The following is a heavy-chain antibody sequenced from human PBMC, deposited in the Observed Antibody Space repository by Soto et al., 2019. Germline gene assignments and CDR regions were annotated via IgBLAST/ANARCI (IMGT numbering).Heavy chain of an antibody. V-gene: IGHV3-23*01. Sequence: GGSLRLSCAASGFTFSNYTMSWVRQAPGKGREWVSTISGRGGNTYYADSVKGRFTISRDNSRNTLYLQMDSLRVEDSAVYACAKAGCSGGTCYFYYFDYWGQGALVTVSS. CDR2: ISGRGGNT. J-gene: IGHJ4*02. CDR1: GFTFSNYT. D-gene: IGHD2-15*01. CDR3: AKAGCSGGTCYFYYFDY.